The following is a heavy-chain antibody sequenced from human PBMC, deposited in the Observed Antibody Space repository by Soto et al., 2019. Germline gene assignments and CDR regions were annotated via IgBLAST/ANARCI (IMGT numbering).Heavy chain of an antibody. Sequence: LRLSCASSGFTFSSYGMHWVRQAPGKGLEGVAVIWYDGSNKYYADSVQGRFTISRDNSKNTLYLQMTSLRAEDTAVYYCERDFGSTVTSFGYWGQGTLVTVSS. CDR2: IWYDGSNK. CDR3: ERDFGSTVTSFGY. V-gene: IGHV3-33*01. D-gene: IGHD4-17*01. CDR1: GFTFSSYG. J-gene: IGHJ4*02.